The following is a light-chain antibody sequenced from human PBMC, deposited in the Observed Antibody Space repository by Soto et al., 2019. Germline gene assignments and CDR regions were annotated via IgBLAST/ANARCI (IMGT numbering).Light chain of an antibody. V-gene: IGKV3-15*01. CDR2: GAS. Sequence: EILMTQSPATLSVSPGERATLSCRASQIARSSFLAWYQQKPGQAPSLLIYGASTRATGIPARSSGSGSGTEFTLTISSLQSEDFAVYYCQQYNNWPWTFGRGTKVDIK. J-gene: IGKJ1*01. CDR3: QQYNNWPWT. CDR1: QIARSSF.